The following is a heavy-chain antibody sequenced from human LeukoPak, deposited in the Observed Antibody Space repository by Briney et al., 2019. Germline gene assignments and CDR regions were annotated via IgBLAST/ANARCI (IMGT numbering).Heavy chain of an antibody. V-gene: IGHV4-39*01. CDR2: IYYSGST. J-gene: IGHJ4*02. CDR1: GGSISSSSYY. CDR3: ARHRAYFDY. Sequence: SETLSLTCTVCGGSISSSSYYWGWIRQPPGKGLEWIGSIYYSGSTYYNPSLKSRVTISVDTSKNQFSLKLSSVTAADTTVYYCARHRAYFDYWGQGTLVTVSS.